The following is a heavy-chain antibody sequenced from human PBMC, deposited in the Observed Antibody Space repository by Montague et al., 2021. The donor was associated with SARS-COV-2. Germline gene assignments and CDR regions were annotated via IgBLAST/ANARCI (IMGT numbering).Heavy chain of an antibody. CDR2: VYYSGST. V-gene: IGHV4-59*01. D-gene: IGHD3-22*01. J-gene: IGHJ6*02. Sequence: SETLSLTCTVSSGSISTYYWSWIRQPPGKGLEWMGYVYYSGSTNYNPSLKSRVTISVDTSKNQFSLKLRSVTAADTAVYYCASGADDYDNALDVWGQGTMVTVSS. CDR3: ASGADDYDNALDV. CDR1: SGSISTYY.